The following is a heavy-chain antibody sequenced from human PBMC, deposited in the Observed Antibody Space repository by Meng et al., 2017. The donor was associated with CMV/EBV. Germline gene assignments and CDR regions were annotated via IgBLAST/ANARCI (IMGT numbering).Heavy chain of an antibody. CDR1: GFPFSTYW. J-gene: IGHJ4*02. CDR3: ARVHYENSAWVFDY. Sequence: SGFPFSTYWMPWVRQAPGKGLEWVSRIKSDGGSTTYAAPVKGRFTISRDNAKDTMYLHMNSLRAEDTAVYYCARVHYENSAWVFDYWGQGTLVTVSS. CDR2: IKSDGGST. D-gene: IGHD3-22*01. V-gene: IGHV3-74*01.